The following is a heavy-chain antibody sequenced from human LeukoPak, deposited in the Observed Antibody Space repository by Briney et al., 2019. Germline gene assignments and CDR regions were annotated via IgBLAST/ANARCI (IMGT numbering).Heavy chain of an antibody. Sequence: GGSLRLSCAASGFTFSSYWMHWVRQAPGKGLVWVSRINSDGSSTTYADSVKGRFTISRDNAKNMLYLQVNSLRAEDTAVYYCARGDGDWSYYFDYWGQGTLVTVSS. CDR3: ARGDGDWSYYFDY. CDR1: GFTFSSYW. D-gene: IGHD4-17*01. V-gene: IGHV3-74*01. CDR2: INSDGSST. J-gene: IGHJ4*02.